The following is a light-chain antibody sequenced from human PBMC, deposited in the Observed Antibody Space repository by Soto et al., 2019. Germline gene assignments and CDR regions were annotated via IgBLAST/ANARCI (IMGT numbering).Light chain of an antibody. J-gene: IGKJ1*01. Sequence: DIQMTQSPGSLSASVGDRVTITCRASQSVGGDLNLYQQKPGKVPKLLIYAESTLQSGVPSRFGGRGSGTDFTLTISSLQSEDVATYYCQNYKSAPWAFGQGTKVDIK. CDR2: AES. V-gene: IGKV1-27*01. CDR1: QSVGGD. CDR3: QNYKSAPWA.